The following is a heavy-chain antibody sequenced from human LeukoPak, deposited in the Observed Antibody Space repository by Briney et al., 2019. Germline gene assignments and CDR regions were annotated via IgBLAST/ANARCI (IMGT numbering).Heavy chain of an antibody. D-gene: IGHD6-13*01. Sequence: GASVKVSCKASGYTFTGYYMRWVRQAPGQGLEWMGWINPNSGGTNYAQKFQGRVTMTRDTSISTAYMELSRLRSDDTAVYYCARDHAPIAAIVFGYLVPDPTPWFKWGQGTLVTVSS. J-gene: IGHJ4*02. V-gene: IGHV1-2*02. CDR1: GYTFTGYY. CDR3: ARDHAPIAAIVFGYLVPDPTPWFK. CDR2: INPNSGGT.